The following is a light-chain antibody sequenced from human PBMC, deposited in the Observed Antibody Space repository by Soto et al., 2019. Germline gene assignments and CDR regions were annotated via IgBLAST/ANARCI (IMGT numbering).Light chain of an antibody. CDR2: DAS. Sequence: EIVLTQSPATLSLSPGESATLSCRATRSVSSYLAWYQQKPGQAPRLLIYDASSRPTDIPARFSGSGSGTDFTLTISSLEPEDFALYYCQQRSNWPITGGQGTRLEIK. CDR3: QQRSNWPIT. CDR1: RSVSSY. J-gene: IGKJ5*01. V-gene: IGKV3-11*01.